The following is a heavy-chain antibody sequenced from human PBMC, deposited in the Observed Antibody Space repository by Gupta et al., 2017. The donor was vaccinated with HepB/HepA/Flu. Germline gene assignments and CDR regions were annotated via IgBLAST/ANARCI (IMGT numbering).Heavy chain of an antibody. D-gene: IGHD3-3*01. CDR2: ISSSSSYI. J-gene: IGHJ4*02. CDR3: ARDLRNYDFWSGPHDY. Sequence: EVQLVESGGGLVKPGGSLRLSCAASGSTFSSYSMNWVRQAPGKGLEWVSSISSSSSYIYYADSVKGRFTISRDNAKNSLYLQMNSLRAEDTAVYYCARDLRNYDFWSGPHDYWGQGTLVTVSS. V-gene: IGHV3-21*01. CDR1: GSTFSSYS.